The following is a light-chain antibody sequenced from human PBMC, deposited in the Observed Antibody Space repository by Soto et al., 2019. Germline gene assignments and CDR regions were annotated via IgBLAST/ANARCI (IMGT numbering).Light chain of an antibody. CDR3: QQTNNFSIT. J-gene: IGKJ5*01. Sequence: DFQMTQSPSSLSASVGDRVTITCRASQGISSWLAWYQQKPGKDPKLLIFAASSLQAGVPSRFSGSGSGTDFNLTISRLQTEDFATYYCQQTNNFSITFGQGTRLEIK. CDR1: QGISSW. CDR2: AAS. V-gene: IGKV1-12*01.